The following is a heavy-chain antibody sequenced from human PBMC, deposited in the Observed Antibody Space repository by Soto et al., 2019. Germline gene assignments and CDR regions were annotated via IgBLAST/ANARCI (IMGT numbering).Heavy chain of an antibody. J-gene: IGHJ4*02. CDR1: GGSISSGGYY. CDR3: ARDSQDSSGYFDY. Sequence: SETLSLTCTVSGGSISSGGYYWSWIRQHPGKGLEWIGYIYYSGSTNYNPSLKSRVTISVDTSKNQFSLKLGSVTAADTAVYYCARDSQDSSGYFDYWGQGTLVPVTS. V-gene: IGHV4-31*03. CDR2: IYYSGST. D-gene: IGHD3-22*01.